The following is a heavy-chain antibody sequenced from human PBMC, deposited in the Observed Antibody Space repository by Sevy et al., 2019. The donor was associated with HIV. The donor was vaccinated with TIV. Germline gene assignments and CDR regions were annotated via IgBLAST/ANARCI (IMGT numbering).Heavy chain of an antibody. CDR3: ARGPPDGSYDYFDY. J-gene: IGHJ4*02. Sequence: GGSLRLSCAASGFTFSSHNMNWVRQAPGKGLEWVSSISGSSNYIYYAESVKGRFIISRDNAKNTLYLQMNSLRADDTAVYYCARGPPDGSYDYFDYWGQGTLVTVSS. CDR2: ISGSSNYI. V-gene: IGHV3-21*06. D-gene: IGHD1-26*01. CDR1: GFTFSSHN.